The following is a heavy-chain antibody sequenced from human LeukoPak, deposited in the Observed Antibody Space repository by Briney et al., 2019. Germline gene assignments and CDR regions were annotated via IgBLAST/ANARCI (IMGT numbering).Heavy chain of an antibody. J-gene: IGHJ4*02. CDR3: ARQPIYEAYFDF. V-gene: IGHV3-7*01. CDR2: IKHDGSEK. Sequence: QTGGSLRLSCAASGFPFDRYWMSWVRLAPGKGLEWVANIKHDGSEKTFVDSVKGRFTISRNNAENSLYLKMDSLRAEDTAVYYCARQPIYEAYFDFWGQGTLVTVSS. CDR1: GFPFDRYW. D-gene: IGHD3-16*01.